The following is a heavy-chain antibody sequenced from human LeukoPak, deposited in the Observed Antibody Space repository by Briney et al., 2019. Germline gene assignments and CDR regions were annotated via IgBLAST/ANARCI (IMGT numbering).Heavy chain of an antibody. J-gene: IGHJ4*02. CDR3: ARPSGSVDY. D-gene: IGHD1-26*01. CDR2: ISYDGSNK. V-gene: IGHV3-30-3*01. Sequence: SGGSLRLSCAASGFTFSSYAMHWVRQAPGKGLEWVAVISYDGSNKYYADSVKGRFTISRDNSKNTLYLQMNSLRAEDTAVYYCARPSGSVDYWGQGTLVTVSS. CDR1: GFTFSSYA.